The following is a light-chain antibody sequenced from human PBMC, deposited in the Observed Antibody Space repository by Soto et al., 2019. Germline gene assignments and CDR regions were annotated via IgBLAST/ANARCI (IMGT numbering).Light chain of an antibody. CDR1: NSNIGNNY. CDR2: KNS. V-gene: IGLV1-47*01. CDR3: QSYDISLSGSV. Sequence: QSVLTQQPSASGTPGQSVSISCSGSNSNIGNNYLYWYQQLPGTAPKLLIYKNSQRPFGVPARFSGSKSGSSASLAITGLLVEDEADYYCQSYDISLSGSVFGSGTKLTVL. J-gene: IGLJ1*01.